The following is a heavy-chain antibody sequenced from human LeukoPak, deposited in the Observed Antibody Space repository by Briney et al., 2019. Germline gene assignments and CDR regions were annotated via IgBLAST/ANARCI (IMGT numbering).Heavy chain of an antibody. CDR3: ARDYDGGSYFVY. D-gene: IGHD3-10*01. V-gene: IGHV3-74*01. J-gene: IGHJ4*02. Sequence: GGSLRLSCAASGFAFSSYWMHWVRQAPGKALVWVSRIQSDGTTIDYADSVKGRFTISRDNAKNTLYLQMNSLRADDTAVYYCARDYDGGSYFVYWGQGTLVAVSS. CDR1: GFAFSSYW. CDR2: IQSDGTTI.